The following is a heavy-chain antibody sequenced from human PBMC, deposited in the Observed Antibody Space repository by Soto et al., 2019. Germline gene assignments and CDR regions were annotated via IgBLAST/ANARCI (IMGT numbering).Heavy chain of an antibody. V-gene: IGHV4-39*02. CDR2: IFYTGTT. CDR1: GGSISYNSYY. CDR3: ARLVVVVPFANA. Sequence: PSETLSLTCSVSGGSISYNSYYWGWIRQPPGKGLEWVGGIFYTGTTYYSPSLKDRVTISVDTSKNSFSLNLTSVNAADTAVYFCARLVVVVPFANAWGQGXLFIVPS. D-gene: IGHD2-2*01. J-gene: IGHJ5*02.